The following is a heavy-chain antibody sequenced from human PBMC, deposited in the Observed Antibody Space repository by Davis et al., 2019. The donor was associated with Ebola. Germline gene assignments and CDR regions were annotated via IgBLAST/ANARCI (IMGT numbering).Heavy chain of an antibody. Sequence: PSETLSLTCTVSDGSISGHYWNWFRQPPGKGLEWIGFISGSGRTSYNPSLKSRVTISADTPKNQFSLNLSPVTAADTAVYFCARFGEGAYWGQGTLVTVSS. J-gene: IGHJ4*02. CDR3: ARFGEGAY. CDR1: DGSISGHY. D-gene: IGHD2-21*01. CDR2: ISGSGRT. V-gene: IGHV4-59*11.